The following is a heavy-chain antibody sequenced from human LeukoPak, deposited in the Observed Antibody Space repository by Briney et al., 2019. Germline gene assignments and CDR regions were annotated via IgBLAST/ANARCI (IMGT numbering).Heavy chain of an antibody. J-gene: IGHJ4*02. CDR3: ARETGSTVFDY. CDR2: IYYTGTT. Sequence: SETLSLTRTVSGDSISRNHWTWIRQPPGKGLEWIGYIYYTGTTTYSPSFKSRVTISIDTPKNQFSLKLGSVTAADTAVYYCARETGSTVFDYWGQGKLVTVSS. V-gene: IGHV4-59*01. CDR1: GDSISRNH. D-gene: IGHD4-17*01.